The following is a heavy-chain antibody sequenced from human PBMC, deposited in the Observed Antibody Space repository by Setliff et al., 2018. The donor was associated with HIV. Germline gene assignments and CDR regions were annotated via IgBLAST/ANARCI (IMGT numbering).Heavy chain of an antibody. CDR3: ARQPHDFDSSCYYGDASDI. D-gene: IGHD3-22*01. J-gene: IGHJ3*02. CDR2: IYFSGNT. V-gene: IGHV4-39*01. Sequence: KPSETLSLTCTVSGGSISSSRYYWGWIRQPPGKGLEWIASIYFSGNTRYNPSLKSRVTISVDTSKNQFSLKLRSVTASDTAVYYCARQPHDFDSSCYYGDASDIWGQGTMVTVSS. CDR1: GGSISSSRYY.